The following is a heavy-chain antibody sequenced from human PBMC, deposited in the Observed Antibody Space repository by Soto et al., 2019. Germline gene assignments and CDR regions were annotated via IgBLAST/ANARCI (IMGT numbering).Heavy chain of an antibody. J-gene: IGHJ4*02. CDR2: SNPNSGGT. Sequence: GASVKVSCKASGYTFTGYYMHWVRQAPGQGLEWMGLSNPNSGGTNYAHKFQGRVTMTRETSISTAYMELSRLRSDDTPVYYCARVPVERATIEDXWGQATLVPISX. D-gene: IGHD5-12*01. CDR1: GYTFTGYY. CDR3: ARVPVERATIEDX. V-gene: IGHV1-2*07.